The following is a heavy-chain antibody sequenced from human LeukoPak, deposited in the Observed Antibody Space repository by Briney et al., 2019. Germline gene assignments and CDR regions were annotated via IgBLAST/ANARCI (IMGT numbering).Heavy chain of an antibody. CDR2: IYYSGNSGNT. Sequence: SETLSLTCTVSGGSINNDNYYWGWIRQSPGKGLEWIGNIYYSGNSGNTYYNPSLKSRVTISVDTAKNQFSLNLSSVTAADTAVYYCARLPIAAAGTSWFDPWGQGTLVTVSS. J-gene: IGHJ5*02. V-gene: IGHV4-39*01. CDR3: ARLPIAAAGTSWFDP. D-gene: IGHD6-13*01. CDR1: GGSINNDNYY.